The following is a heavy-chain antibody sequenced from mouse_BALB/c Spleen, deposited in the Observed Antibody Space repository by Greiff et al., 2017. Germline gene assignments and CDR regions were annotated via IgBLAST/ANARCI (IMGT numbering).Heavy chain of an antibody. CDR1: GYAFSSYW. J-gene: IGHJ4*01. Sequence: VKLQESGAELVRPGSSVKISCKASGYAFSSYWMNWVKQRPGQGLEWIGQIYPGDGDTNYNGKFMGKATLTADKSSGTAYMQLSSLTSEDSAVYFCAREMITYAMDYWGQGTSVTVSS. V-gene: IGHV1-80*01. CDR3: AREMITYAMDY. D-gene: IGHD2-4*01. CDR2: IYPGDGDT.